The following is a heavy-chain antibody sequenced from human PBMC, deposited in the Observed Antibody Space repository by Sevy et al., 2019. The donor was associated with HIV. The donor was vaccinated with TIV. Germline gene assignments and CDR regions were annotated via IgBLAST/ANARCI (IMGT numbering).Heavy chain of an antibody. J-gene: IGHJ6*02. D-gene: IGHD1-1*01. CDR2: ISYDGSNK. Sequence: GGSLRLSCAASGFKFSTNAMHWVRQAPGKGLEWVAVISYDGSNKYYADSVKGRFTISRDNSNNTLSLQMNSLRAEDTAGYYCARDTTYHDYYYYYGMDVWGQGTTVTVSS. CDR1: GFKFSTNA. V-gene: IGHV3-30-3*01. CDR3: ARDTTYHDYYYYYGMDV.